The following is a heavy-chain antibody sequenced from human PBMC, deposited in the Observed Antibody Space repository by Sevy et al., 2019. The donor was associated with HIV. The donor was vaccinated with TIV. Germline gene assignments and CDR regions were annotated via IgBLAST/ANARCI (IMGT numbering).Heavy chain of an antibody. CDR2: INTDGSGT. D-gene: IGHD6-19*01. J-gene: IGHJ4*02. V-gene: IGHV3-74*01. CDR3: ARGKPGNCGWFY. CDR1: GIMFSSHW. Sequence: GGSLRLSCAASGIMFSSHWIHWVRQAPGKGLVWISQINTDGSGTNYADSVKGRFTISRDNAKNTLYLQMNSLRAEDTAVYYCARGKPGNCGWFYWGQGTLVTVSS.